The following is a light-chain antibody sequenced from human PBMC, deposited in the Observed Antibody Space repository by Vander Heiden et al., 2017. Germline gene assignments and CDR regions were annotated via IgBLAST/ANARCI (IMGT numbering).Light chain of an antibody. CDR1: QSVSSN. CDR3: QQYNNWPPWT. CDR2: GAS. J-gene: IGKJ1*01. V-gene: IGKV3-15*01. Sequence: IVMTHSPPTLSVSPGSRATLSCRASQSVSSNLAWYQQKPGQAPRLLIYGASTRPTGIPARFSGSGSGTEFTLTISSLQSEDFAVYYCQQYNNWPPWTFGQGTKVEIK.